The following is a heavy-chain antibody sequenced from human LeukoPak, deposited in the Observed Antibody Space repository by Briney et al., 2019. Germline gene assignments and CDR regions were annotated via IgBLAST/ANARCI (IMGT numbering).Heavy chain of an antibody. J-gene: IGHJ5*02. CDR1: GGSISGYY. V-gene: IGHV4-59*01. CDR3: ARGLMGAMTTVTNWFDP. D-gene: IGHD4-17*01. Sequence: KPSETLSPTCTVSGGSISGYYWSWIRQSPGKGLEWIGYIYYSGSTKYNPSLQSRVTISIDTSKNQFSLKLRSVTAAETAVYSCARGLMGAMTTVTNWFDPWGQGTLVTVSS. CDR2: IYYSGST.